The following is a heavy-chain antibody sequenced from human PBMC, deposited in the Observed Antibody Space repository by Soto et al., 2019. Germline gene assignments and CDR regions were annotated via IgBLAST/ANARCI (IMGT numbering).Heavy chain of an antibody. D-gene: IGHD3-22*01. CDR1: GYTFITYG. CDR3: ARGPTDYYDNSANYFLDY. Sequence: QVQLVQSGAEVKKPGASVKVSCKASGYTFITYGVSWVRQAPGQGLDWLGWISTYNGNTRYAERLKGRVTMNTDTTTNTAYMELRNLRSDDTAVYYCARGPTDYYDNSANYFLDYWGQGTLVTVSS. J-gene: IGHJ4*02. CDR2: ISTYNGNT. V-gene: IGHV1-18*01.